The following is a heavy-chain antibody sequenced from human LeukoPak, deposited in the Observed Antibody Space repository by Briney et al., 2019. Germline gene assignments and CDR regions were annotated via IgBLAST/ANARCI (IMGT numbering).Heavy chain of an antibody. V-gene: IGHV1-69*04. J-gene: IGHJ4*02. CDR1: GYTFTSYY. D-gene: IGHD1-1*01. Sequence: SVKVSCKASGYTFTSYYMHWVRQAPGQGLEWMGRIIPILGIANYAQKFQGRVTITADKSTSTAYMELSSLRSEDTAVYYCARDNWNDVGGYWGQGTLVTVSS. CDR2: IIPILGIA. CDR3: ARDNWNDVGGY.